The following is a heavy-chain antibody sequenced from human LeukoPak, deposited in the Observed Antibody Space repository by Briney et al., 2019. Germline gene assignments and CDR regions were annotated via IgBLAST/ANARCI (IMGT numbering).Heavy chain of an antibody. CDR2: ISSSSSTI. CDR3: ASRVGALEY. V-gene: IGHV3-48*01. CDR1: GFTFSDYS. D-gene: IGHD1-26*01. Sequence: GGSLRLSCAVSGFTFSDYSMNWVRQAPGKGLEWVSYISSSSSTIFYAASEKGRFNISRDNAKNSLYLQMDSLRAEGTAVYYCASRVGALEYWGQGTLVTVSS. J-gene: IGHJ4*02.